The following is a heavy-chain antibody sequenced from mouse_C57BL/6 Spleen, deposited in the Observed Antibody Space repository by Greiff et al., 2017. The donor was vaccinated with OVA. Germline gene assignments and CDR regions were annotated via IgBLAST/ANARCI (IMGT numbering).Heavy chain of an antibody. D-gene: IGHD1-1*01. Sequence: VQLQQSGAEPVTTMAAVTLSCKASGYTFTEYTIHWVKQRSGQGLAWIGWFYPGSGSIKYNEKFKDKATLTADKSSSTVYMELSRLTSEDSAVYFCARHEDAITTGPEYYAMDYWGQGTSVTVSS. CDR1: GYTFTEYT. J-gene: IGHJ4*01. V-gene: IGHV1-62-2*01. CDR3: ARHEDAITTGPEYYAMDY. CDR2: FYPGSGSI.